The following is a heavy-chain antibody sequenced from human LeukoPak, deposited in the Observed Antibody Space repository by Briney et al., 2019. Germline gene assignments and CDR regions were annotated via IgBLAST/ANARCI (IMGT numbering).Heavy chain of an antibody. CDR1: GGTFSKYT. CDR3: ARDSNQYAVVPAAAVSYFDY. D-gene: IGHD2-2*01. CDR2: ITPLFGRA. V-gene: IGHV1-69*13. Sequence: GASVKVSCKASGGTFSKYTISWVRQRPGQGLEWMGGITPLFGRANYAQKFQGRVTITADESTSTAYMELSSLRSEDTAVYYCARDSNQYAVVPAAAVSYFDYWGQGTLVTVSS. J-gene: IGHJ4*02.